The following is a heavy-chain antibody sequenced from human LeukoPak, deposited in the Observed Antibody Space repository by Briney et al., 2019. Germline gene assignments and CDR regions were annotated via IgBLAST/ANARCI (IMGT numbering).Heavy chain of an antibody. J-gene: IGHJ4*02. Sequence: GGSLRLSCAASGFTFSSYSMNWARQAPGKGLEWVSSISSSSSYIYYADSVKGRFTISRDNAKNSLYLQMNSLRAEDTAVYYCARVLLTYYYDSSGYYLDYWGQGTLVTVSS. CDR3: ARVLLTYYYDSSGYYLDY. CDR2: ISSSSSYI. V-gene: IGHV3-21*01. CDR1: GFTFSSYS. D-gene: IGHD3-22*01.